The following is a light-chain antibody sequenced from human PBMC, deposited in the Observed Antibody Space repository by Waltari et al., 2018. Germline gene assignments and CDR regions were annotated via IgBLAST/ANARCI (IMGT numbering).Light chain of an antibody. Sequence: QSALTQPASVSGSPGQSITISCTGTISDLGDYNYVSWSQQYPGKAPTLIIFDVNKRSAGVSNRFSGSKSGNTASLTISGLQAEDEADYYCKSYTFSNTWVFGGGTKLTVL. V-gene: IGLV2-14*01. CDR3: KSYTFSNTWV. J-gene: IGLJ3*02. CDR2: DVN. CDR1: ISDLGDYNY.